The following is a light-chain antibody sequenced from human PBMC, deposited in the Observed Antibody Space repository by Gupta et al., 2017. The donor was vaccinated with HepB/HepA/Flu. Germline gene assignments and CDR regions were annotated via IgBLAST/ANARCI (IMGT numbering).Light chain of an antibody. CDR1: SSDVGYYNY. V-gene: IGLV2-14*01. J-gene: IGLJ3*02. CDR2: DVT. CDR3: SADTSSNTKV. Sequence: QSALTQPASVSGSPGQSITISCTVTSSDVGYYNYVSWYQQHPGKAPKLMIYDVTNRPSGVSIRFSGSKSCNTAALTISGLQAEDESDYYCSADTSSNTKVFGGGTKLTVL.